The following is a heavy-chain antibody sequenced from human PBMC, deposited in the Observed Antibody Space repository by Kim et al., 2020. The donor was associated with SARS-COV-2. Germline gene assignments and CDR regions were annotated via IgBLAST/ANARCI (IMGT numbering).Heavy chain of an antibody. CDR2: ISGSGGST. V-gene: IGHV3-23*01. D-gene: IGHD5-18*01. CDR3: AKDRVGRYSYGNYFDY. CDR1: GFTFSSYA. Sequence: GGSLRLSCAASGFTFSSYAMSWVRQAPGKGLEWVSAISGSGGSTYYADSVKGRFTISRDNSKNTLYLQMNSLRAEDTAVYYCAKDRVGRYSYGNYFDYWGQGTLVTVSS. J-gene: IGHJ4*02.